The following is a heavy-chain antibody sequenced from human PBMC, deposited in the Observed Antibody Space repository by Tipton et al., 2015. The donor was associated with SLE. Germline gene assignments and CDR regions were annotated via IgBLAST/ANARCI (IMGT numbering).Heavy chain of an antibody. J-gene: IGHJ4*02. CDR2: MYYSGST. V-gene: IGHV4-59*01. D-gene: IGHD3-16*01. CDR3: TRGSRGEWSPVDY. CDR1: GGSISSYY. Sequence: LRLSCTVSGGSISSYYWSWIRQPPGKGLEWIGYMYYSGSTNYNPSLKSRVTISVDTSKNQFSLKLSSVTAADTAVYYCTRGSRGEWSPVDYWGQGTLVTVSS.